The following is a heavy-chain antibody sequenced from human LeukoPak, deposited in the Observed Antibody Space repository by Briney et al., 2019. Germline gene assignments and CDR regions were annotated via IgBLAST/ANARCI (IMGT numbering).Heavy chain of an antibody. D-gene: IGHD3-22*01. J-gene: IGHJ4*02. V-gene: IGHV1-2*02. CDR1: GYTFTGYY. CDR2: INPNSGGT. CDR3: ATAPYNYYDSSGYSY. Sequence: ASVKVSCKASGYTFTGYYMHWVRQAPGQGLEWMGWINPNSGGTNYAQKFQGRVTMTRDTSISTAYMELSRLRSDDTAVYYCATAPYNYYDSSGYSYWGQGTLVTVSS.